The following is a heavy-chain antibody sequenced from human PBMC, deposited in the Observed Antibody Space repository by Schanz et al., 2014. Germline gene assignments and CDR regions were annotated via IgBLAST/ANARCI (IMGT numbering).Heavy chain of an antibody. CDR1: GFTFTNLG. J-gene: IGHJ4*02. D-gene: IGHD4-17*01. CDR2: IRYDGSNQ. V-gene: IGHV3-30*02. Sequence: QVQLVESGGGVVQPGGSLRLSCAASGFTFTNLGMHWVRRAPGKGLEWVAFIRYDGSNQYYADSVKGRFTISRDNSKNTLSLQMNSLRAEDTAVYYCAKDCPSDYGDHCFDFWGQGTLVTVSS. CDR3: AKDCPSDYGDHCFDF.